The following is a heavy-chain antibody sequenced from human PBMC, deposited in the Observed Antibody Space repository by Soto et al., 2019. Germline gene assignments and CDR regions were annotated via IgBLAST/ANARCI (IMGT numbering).Heavy chain of an antibody. J-gene: IGHJ3*02. D-gene: IGHD4-4*01. Sequence: QVQLQQWGAGLLKPSETLSLTCAVYGGSFSGYYWSWIRQPPGKGLEWIGEINHSGSTNYNPALKIRVTISVDTSKNQFSLKLSSVTAADTAVYYCARGGGAYRDNDAFDIWGQGTMVTVSS. CDR1: GGSFSGYY. CDR3: ARGGGAYRDNDAFDI. CDR2: INHSGST. V-gene: IGHV4-34*01.